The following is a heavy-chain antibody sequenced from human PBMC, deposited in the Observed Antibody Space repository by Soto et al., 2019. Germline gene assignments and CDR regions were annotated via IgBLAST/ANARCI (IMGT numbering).Heavy chain of an antibody. Sequence: ASVKVSCTASGYTFTHYDINWVRQAPGQGLEWMGWMNPNSGNTGYAQKFQGRVTMTRDTSINTVFLELSSLRSEDTAVYYCAREGLEYSSATWFDLWGQGTLVTVSS. CDR2: MNPNSGNT. CDR3: AREGLEYSSATWFDL. CDR1: GYTFTHYD. D-gene: IGHD6-6*01. V-gene: IGHV1-8*01. J-gene: IGHJ5*02.